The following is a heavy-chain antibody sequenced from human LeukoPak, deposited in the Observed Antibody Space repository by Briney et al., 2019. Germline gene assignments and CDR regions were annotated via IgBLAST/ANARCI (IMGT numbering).Heavy chain of an antibody. CDR3: ARGKRIVVVPAAIFDRGSLRAGWFDP. Sequence: KPSETLSLTCAVYGGSFSGYYWSWIRQPPGKGLEWIGEINHSGSTNYNPSLKSRVTISVDTSKNQFSLKLSSVTAADTAVYYCARGKRIVVVPAAIFDRGSLRAGWFDPWGQGTLVTVSS. J-gene: IGHJ5*02. D-gene: IGHD2-2*01. CDR1: GGSFSGYY. CDR2: INHSGST. V-gene: IGHV4-34*01.